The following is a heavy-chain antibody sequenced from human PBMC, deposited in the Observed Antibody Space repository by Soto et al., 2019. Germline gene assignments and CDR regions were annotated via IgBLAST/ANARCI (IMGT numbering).Heavy chain of an antibody. V-gene: IGHV4-4*02. CDR1: SGSISSSNW. CDR2: IYHSGST. Sequence: QVQLQESGPGLVKPSGTLSLTCAVSSGSISSSNWWSWVRQPPGKGLEWIGEIYHSGSTNYNPSLQSRVTISVDKSKNQFSLKLSSVTAADTAVYYCARVSHSSSGYFDYWGQGTLVTVSS. D-gene: IGHD6-6*01. CDR3: ARVSHSSSGYFDY. J-gene: IGHJ4*02.